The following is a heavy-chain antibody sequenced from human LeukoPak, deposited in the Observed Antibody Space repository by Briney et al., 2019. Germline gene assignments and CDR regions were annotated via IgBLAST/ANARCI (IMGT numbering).Heavy chain of an antibody. J-gene: IGHJ4*02. D-gene: IGHD3-16*01. CDR2: ISGSGGTT. V-gene: IGHV3-23*01. CDR3: AKRGFGLLGIDY. Sequence: GETLRLSCAASGFTFSNYGMNWVRQAPGKGLEWVSGISGSGGTTYYADSVKGRFTISRDNSKNTLYLQMNSLRAEDTAVYYCAKRGFGLLGIDYWGQGTLVTVSS. CDR1: GFTFSNYG.